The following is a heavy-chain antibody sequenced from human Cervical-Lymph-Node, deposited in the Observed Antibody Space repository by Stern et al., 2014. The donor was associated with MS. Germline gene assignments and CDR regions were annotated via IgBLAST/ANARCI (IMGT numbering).Heavy chain of an antibody. CDR3: ASRSDY. V-gene: IGHV1-2*02. CDR1: GYTFINYY. Sequence: VQLVESGAEVKKPGTSVKVSCKTSGYTFINYYVHWVRQAPGQGLEWMGWINPSSNYRNYAQKFQGRVTMTSETSISTGYMELKNLTSDDTAVYYCASRSDYWGQGTLVTVSS. J-gene: IGHJ4*02. CDR2: INPSSNYR.